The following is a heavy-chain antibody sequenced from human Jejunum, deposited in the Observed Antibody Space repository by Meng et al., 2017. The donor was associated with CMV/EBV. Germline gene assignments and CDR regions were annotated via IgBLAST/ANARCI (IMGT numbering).Heavy chain of an antibody. V-gene: IGHV4-59*01. CDR1: GASIRSNH. J-gene: IGHJ3*02. Sequence: TVSGASIRSNHWSWIRQTPGKGLEWIGFIHYTGSTSFHPSLKSRVTISVDLSKNQFSLKLSSVTAADTAVYYCARDFYRGDAFDIWGHGRRVTVSS. CDR3: ARDFYRGDAFDI. D-gene: IGHD3-10*01. CDR2: IHYTGST.